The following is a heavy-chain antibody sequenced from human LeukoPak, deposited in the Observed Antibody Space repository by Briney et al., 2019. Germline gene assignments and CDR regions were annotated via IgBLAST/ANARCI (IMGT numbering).Heavy chain of an antibody. D-gene: IGHD4-17*01. Sequence: GRSLRLSCAASGFTFSSYGMHWVRQAPGKGLEWVAVISYDGSNKYYADSVKGRFTISRDNSKNTLYLQMNSLRAEDTAVYYCARDPHDYGDSNFDYWGQGTLVTVSS. CDR2: ISYDGSNK. V-gene: IGHV3-30*03. CDR1: GFTFSSYG. CDR3: ARDPHDYGDSNFDY. J-gene: IGHJ4*02.